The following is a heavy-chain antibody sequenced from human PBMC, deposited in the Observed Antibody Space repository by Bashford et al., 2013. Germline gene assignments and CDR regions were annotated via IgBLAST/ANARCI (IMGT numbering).Heavy chain of an antibody. CDR3: ARVGDYYYYGMDV. CDR1: GYIFSRYY. J-gene: IGHJ6*02. D-gene: IGHD3-10*01. Sequence: ASVKVSCKASGYIFSRYYINWVRQAPGQGLEWMGWISSYNGNTNYAQKLQGRVTMTTDTSTSTAYMELRSLRSDDTAVYYCARVGDYYYYGMDVWGQGTTVTVSS. V-gene: IGHV1-18*01. CDR2: ISSYNGNT.